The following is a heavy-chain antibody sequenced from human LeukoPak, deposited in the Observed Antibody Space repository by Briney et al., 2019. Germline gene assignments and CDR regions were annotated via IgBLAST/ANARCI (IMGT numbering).Heavy chain of an antibody. V-gene: IGHV3-20*04. D-gene: IGHD3-10*01. CDR3: ARISTTMIRGVTNWFDP. Sequence: GGSLRLSCAASGFIFGDYGMTWVRQAPGKGLEWVSGINWNGGSTGYGDSVKGRFTISRDNVKNSLYLQMNSLRAEDTALYFCARISTTMIRGVTNWFDPWGQGTLVTVSS. CDR2: INWNGGST. CDR1: GFIFGDYG. J-gene: IGHJ5*02.